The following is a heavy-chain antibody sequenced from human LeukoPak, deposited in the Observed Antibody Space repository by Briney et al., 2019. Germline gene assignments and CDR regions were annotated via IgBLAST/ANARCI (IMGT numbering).Heavy chain of an antibody. D-gene: IGHD3-10*01. Sequence: PGTLSLTCAVSGGSISSSNWWSWVRQPPGKGLEWIGSIYYSGSTYYNPSLKSRVTISVDTSKNQFSLKLSSVTAADTAVYYCARDYYGSGSYNTFDYWGQGTLVTVSS. J-gene: IGHJ4*02. CDR3: ARDYYGSGSYNTFDY. V-gene: IGHV4-4*03. CDR1: GGSISSSNW. CDR2: IYYSGST.